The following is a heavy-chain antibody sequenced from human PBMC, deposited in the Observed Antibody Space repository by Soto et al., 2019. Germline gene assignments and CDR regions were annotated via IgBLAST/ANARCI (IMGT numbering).Heavy chain of an antibody. Sequence: QVEVVESGGGVVQPGRSLRLTCAVPGFTFRSYAMHWVRQAPGKGLDWVAVISYDGSKTYYAGSVKGRFTISRDNSRNTVYLQMNNLGTEDTALYYCVTGPGRVWGTYRPPEDYWGQGTLVTVSS. V-gene: IGHV3-30-3*01. CDR2: ISYDGSKT. D-gene: IGHD3-16*02. CDR3: VTGPGRVWGTYRPPEDY. CDR1: GFTFRSYA. J-gene: IGHJ4*02.